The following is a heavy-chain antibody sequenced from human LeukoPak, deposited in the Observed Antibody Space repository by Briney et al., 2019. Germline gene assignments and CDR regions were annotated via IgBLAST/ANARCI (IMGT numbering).Heavy chain of an antibody. D-gene: IGHD3-3*01. V-gene: IGHV3-7*04. J-gene: IGHJ4*02. CDR1: GFTFSNYW. CDR2: IKQDGSEK. CDR3: AREGSFYRY. Sequence: GGSLRLSCAASGFTFSNYWMSWVRQAPGKGLEWVANIKQDGSEKYYVDSVKGRFTISRDNAKNSLSLQMNSLRAEDTAVYYCAREGSFYRYWGQGALVTVSS.